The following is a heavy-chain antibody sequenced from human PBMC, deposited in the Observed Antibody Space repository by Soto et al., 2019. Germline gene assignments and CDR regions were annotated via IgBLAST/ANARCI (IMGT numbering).Heavy chain of an antibody. CDR3: ARDYRDILTGHTYYYYGMDV. CDR1: GYTFTSYA. D-gene: IGHD3-9*01. J-gene: IGHJ6*02. Sequence: GASVKVSCKASGYTFTSYAMHWVRQAPGQRLEWMGWINAGNGNTKYSQKFQGRVTITRDTSASTAYMELSSLRSEDTAVYYCARDYRDILTGHTYYYYGMDVWGQGTTVTVSS. CDR2: INAGNGNT. V-gene: IGHV1-3*01.